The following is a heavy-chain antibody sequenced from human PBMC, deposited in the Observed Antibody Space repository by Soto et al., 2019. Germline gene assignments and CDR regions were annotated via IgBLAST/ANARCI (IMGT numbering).Heavy chain of an antibody. Sequence: SETLSLTCAVYGGSFSGYYWSWIRQPPGKGLEWIGEINHSGSTNYNPSLKSRVTISVDTSKNQFSLKLSSVTAADTAVYYCARGPITTNPRFDPWGQGTLVTVSS. V-gene: IGHV4-34*01. D-gene: IGHD3-22*01. J-gene: IGHJ5*02. CDR2: INHSGST. CDR3: ARGPITTNPRFDP. CDR1: GGSFSGYY.